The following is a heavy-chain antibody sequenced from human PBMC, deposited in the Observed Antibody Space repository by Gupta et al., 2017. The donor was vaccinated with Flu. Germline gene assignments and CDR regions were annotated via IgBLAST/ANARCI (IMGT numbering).Heavy chain of an antibody. CDR1: GFTFDDYA. CDR3: GKGASTILNRGGKFDP. D-gene: IGHD4/OR15-4a*01. CDR2: INWNGDTT. Sequence: EVQLVESGGGLVQPGRSLRLSCAASGFTFDDYAMHWVRQAPGKGLGWLSGINWNGDTTGYADSWTGRFTISRDNAKNSLYLQMKSLRAEDTAFFYCGKGASTILNRGGKFDPWGQGTLVTVSS. V-gene: IGHV3-9*01. J-gene: IGHJ5*02.